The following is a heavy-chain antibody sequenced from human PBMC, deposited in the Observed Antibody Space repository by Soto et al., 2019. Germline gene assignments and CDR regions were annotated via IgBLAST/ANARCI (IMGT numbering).Heavy chain of an antibody. D-gene: IGHD3-3*01. CDR3: ARDYYDLWSGYYSSCFDY. CDR2: INPSGGST. CDR1: GYTFTSYY. Sequence: ASVKVSCKASGYTFTSYYMHWVRQAPGQGLEWMGIINPSGGSTSYAQKFQGRVTMTRDTSTSTVYMELSSLRSEDTAVYYCARDYYDLWSGYYSSCFDYWGQGTLVTVSS. V-gene: IGHV1-46*01. J-gene: IGHJ4*02.